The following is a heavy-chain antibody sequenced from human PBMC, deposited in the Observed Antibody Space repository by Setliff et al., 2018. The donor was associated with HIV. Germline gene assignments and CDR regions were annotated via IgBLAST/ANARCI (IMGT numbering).Heavy chain of an antibody. D-gene: IGHD1-26*01. CDR2: INPTGDIT. CDR1: GYTFSSNY. V-gene: IGHV1-46*01. CDR3: ARPDHSGSYSLDY. J-gene: IGHJ4*02. Sequence: ASVKVSCKASGYTFSSNYMHWVRQAPGQGLEWMGLINPTGDITFYPQKFQARVTMTRDTSASTVFVELNSVRSEDTAVYYCARPDHSGSYSLDYWGQGTLVTVSS.